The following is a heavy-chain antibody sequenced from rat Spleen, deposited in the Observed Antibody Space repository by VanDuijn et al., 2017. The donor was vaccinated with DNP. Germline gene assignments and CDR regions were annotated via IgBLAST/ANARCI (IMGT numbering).Heavy chain of an antibody. CDR3: ARWPGYNPPYAMDA. CDR1: GCSITSSYR. D-gene: IGHD1-4*01. Sequence: EVQLQESGPGLVKPSQSLSLTCSVTGCSITSSYRWNWIRKFPGNKLEWMGSINSAGSTNYNPSLKSRISITRDTSKNQLFLQVNSVTTEDTATYYCARWPGYNPPYAMDAWGQGTSVTVSS. J-gene: IGHJ4*01. CDR2: INSAGST. V-gene: IGHV3-3*01.